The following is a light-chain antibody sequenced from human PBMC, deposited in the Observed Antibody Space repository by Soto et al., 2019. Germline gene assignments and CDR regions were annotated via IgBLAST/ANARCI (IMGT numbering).Light chain of an antibody. V-gene: IGKV3-15*01. Sequence: EMLMMQFPATLSVSPGERATLSCRASQNISSNLAWYQQKPGQGPRLLIYGASTRATGIPVRFSGSGSGTEFTLTISSLQPEDFAVYHCQQYHHWPLYTFGQGTKLEIK. CDR3: QQYHHWPLYT. CDR2: GAS. CDR1: QNISSN. J-gene: IGKJ2*01.